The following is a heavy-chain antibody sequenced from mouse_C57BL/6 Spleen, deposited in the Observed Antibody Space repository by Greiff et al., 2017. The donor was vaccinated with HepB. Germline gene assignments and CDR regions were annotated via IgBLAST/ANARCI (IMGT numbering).Heavy chain of an antibody. V-gene: IGHV1-26*01. CDR3: ARLDDYDLDY. CDR2: INPNNGGT. J-gene: IGHJ2*01. CDR1: GYTFTDYY. D-gene: IGHD2-4*01. Sequence: VQLQQPGPELVKPGASVKISCKASGYTFTDYYMTWVKQSHGKSLEWIGDINPNNGGTSYNQKFKGKATLTVDKSSSTAYMELRSLTSEDSAVYYCARLDDYDLDYWGQGTTLTVSS.